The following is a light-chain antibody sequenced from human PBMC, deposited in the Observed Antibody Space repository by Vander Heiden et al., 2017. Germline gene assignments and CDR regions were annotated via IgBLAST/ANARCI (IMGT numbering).Light chain of an antibody. J-gene: IGKJ3*01. V-gene: IGKV3-20*01. Sequence: EIVLTQSPDTLSLSPGERATLSCRPSQSVSSSYLAWYQQRPGQAPRLLIYGASSRATGIPDRFSGSASGTDFTLTISRLEPEDFAVYYCQQYGSSPRFTFGPGTKVDIK. CDR3: QQYGSSPRFT. CDR1: QSVSSSY. CDR2: GAS.